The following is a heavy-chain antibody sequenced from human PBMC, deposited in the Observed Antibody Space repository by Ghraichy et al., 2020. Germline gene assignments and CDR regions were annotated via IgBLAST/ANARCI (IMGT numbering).Heavy chain of an antibody. Sequence: GGSLRLSCAASGFTFSSYSMNWVRQAPGKGLEWVSSISSSSSYIYYADSVKGRFTISRDNAKNSLYLQMNSLRAEDTAVYYCARDFDSSGPHVGYWGQGTLVTVSS. D-gene: IGHD3-22*01. CDR1: GFTFSSYS. CDR2: ISSSSSYI. CDR3: ARDFDSSGPHVGY. V-gene: IGHV3-21*01. J-gene: IGHJ4*02.